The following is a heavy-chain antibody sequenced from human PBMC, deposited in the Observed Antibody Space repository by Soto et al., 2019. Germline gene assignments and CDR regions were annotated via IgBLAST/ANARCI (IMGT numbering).Heavy chain of an antibody. J-gene: IGHJ6*03. V-gene: IGHV1-69*04. CDR3: AREDKGRYFDWQYYMDV. D-gene: IGHD3-9*01. CDR1: GSTFSSYT. CDR2: IIPILGIA. Sequence: SVKVSCKASGSTFSSYTISWVRQAPGQGLEWMGRIIPILGIANYAQKFQGRVTITADKSTSTAYMELSSLRSEDTAVYYCAREDKGRYFDWQYYMDVWGKGTTVTVSS.